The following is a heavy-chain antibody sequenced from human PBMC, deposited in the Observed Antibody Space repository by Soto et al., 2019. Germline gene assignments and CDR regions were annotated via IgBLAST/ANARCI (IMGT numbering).Heavy chain of an antibody. J-gene: IGHJ6*02. CDR1: GFTFSSYG. D-gene: IGHD2-2*02. Sequence: QVQLVESGGGVVQPGRSLRLSCAASGFTFSSYGMHWVRQAPGKGLEWVAVISYDGSNKYYADSVKGRFTISRDNSKNTLYLHRNSLRAEDTAVYYCAKGGAIGMDVWGQGTTFTVS. CDR2: ISYDGSNK. CDR3: AKGGAIGMDV. V-gene: IGHV3-30*18.